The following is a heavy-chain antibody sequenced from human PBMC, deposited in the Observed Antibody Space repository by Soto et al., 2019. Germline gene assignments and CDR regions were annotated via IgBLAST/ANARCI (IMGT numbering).Heavy chain of an antibody. D-gene: IGHD3-3*01. CDR2: INAGNGNT. CDR1: GYTFTSYA. Sequence: ASVKVSCKASGYTFTSYAMHWVRQAPGQRLEWMGWINAGNGNTKYSQKFQGRVTITRDTSASTAYMELSSLGSEDTAVYYCARGDVLRFLEWPQGPITLHYWGQGTLVTVSS. J-gene: IGHJ4*02. V-gene: IGHV1-3*01. CDR3: ARGDVLRFLEWPQGPITLHY.